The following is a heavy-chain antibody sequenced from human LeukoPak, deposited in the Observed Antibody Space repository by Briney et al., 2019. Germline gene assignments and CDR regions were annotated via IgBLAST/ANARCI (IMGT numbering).Heavy chain of an antibody. CDR3: ARGTLEHCSGASCYPLDS. CDR1: GFTFSSYA. CDR2: VTGSGGDT. V-gene: IGHV3-23*01. Sequence: PGGSLRLSCAASGFTFSSYAMSWVRQTPGKGLECVSVVTGSGGDTYYTGSVNGRFTISRDNSKNTLYLQMNSLRAEDTAVYYCARGTLEHCSGASCYPLDSWGQGTPVTVSS. J-gene: IGHJ5*01. D-gene: IGHD2-15*01.